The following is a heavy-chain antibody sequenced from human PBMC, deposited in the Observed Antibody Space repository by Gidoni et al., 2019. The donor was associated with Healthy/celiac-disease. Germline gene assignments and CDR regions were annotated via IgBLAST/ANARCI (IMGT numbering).Heavy chain of an antibody. V-gene: IGHV3-11*05. J-gene: IGHJ4*02. Sequence: QVQLVESGGGLVKPGGSLRLSCAASGFTFSDYYMSWIRQAPGKGLEWVSYISSSSSYTNYADSVKGRFTISRDNAKNSLYLQMNSLRAEDTAVYYCASGAAAGLFDYWGQGTLVTVSS. CDR2: ISSSSSYT. D-gene: IGHD6-13*01. CDR1: GFTFSDYY. CDR3: ASGAAAGLFDY.